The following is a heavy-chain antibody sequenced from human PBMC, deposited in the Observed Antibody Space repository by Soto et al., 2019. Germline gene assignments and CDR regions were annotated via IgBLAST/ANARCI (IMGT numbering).Heavy chain of an antibody. Sequence: SVKVSCKASGGTFSSYAISWVRQAPGQGLEWMGGIIPIFGTANYAQKFQGRVTITADESTSTAYMELSSLRSEDTAVYYCARDPAYYDFWSGYLSQPQDWGQGTMVTVSS. J-gene: IGHJ3*01. CDR1: GGTFSSYA. CDR2: IIPIFGTA. V-gene: IGHV1-69*13. D-gene: IGHD3-3*01. CDR3: ARDPAYYDFWSGYLSQPQD.